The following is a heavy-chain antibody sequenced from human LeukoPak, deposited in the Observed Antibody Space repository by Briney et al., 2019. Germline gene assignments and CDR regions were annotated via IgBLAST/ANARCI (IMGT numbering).Heavy chain of an antibody. CDR3: ARWAGTCTIASCYTPLDY. Sequence: GSSVKVSCKAPGGTFSNYGFSWVRQAPEQGVEGMGGIVPVFGTVSYAQKFQDRVTITADDFTTTAYMELSSLRSEDTAVYYCARWAGTCTIASCYTPLDYWGQGTLVTVST. J-gene: IGHJ4*02. CDR1: GGTFSNYG. V-gene: IGHV1-69*01. CDR2: IVPVFGTV. D-gene: IGHD2-2*02.